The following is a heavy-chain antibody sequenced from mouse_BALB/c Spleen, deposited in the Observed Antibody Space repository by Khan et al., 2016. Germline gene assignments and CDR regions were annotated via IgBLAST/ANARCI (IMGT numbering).Heavy chain of an antibody. CDR3: ARLDY. CDR2: INSNGGST. V-gene: IGHV5-6-3*01. Sequence: EMELVESGGGLVQPGGSLKLSCAASGFTFSSYGMSWVRQTPDKRLELVATINSNGGSTYYPDSVKGRFTISRDNAKNTLYLQMSSLKSEDTAMYYCARLDYWGQGTTLTVSS. CDR1: GFTFSSYG. J-gene: IGHJ2*01.